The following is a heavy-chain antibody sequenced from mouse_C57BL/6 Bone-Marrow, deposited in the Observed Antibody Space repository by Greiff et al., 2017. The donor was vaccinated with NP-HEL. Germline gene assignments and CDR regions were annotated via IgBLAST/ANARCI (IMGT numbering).Heavy chain of an antibody. Sequence: QVQLQQSGAELVRPGTSVKLSCKASGYTFTSYWMHWVKQRPGQGLEWIGVIDPSDSYTNYNQKFKGKATLTVDTSSSTAYMQLSSLTSEDSAVYYCARGEDYDEGYWGQGTTLTVSS. CDR2: IDPSDSYT. J-gene: IGHJ2*01. D-gene: IGHD2-4*01. CDR3: ARGEDYDEGY. CDR1: GYTFTSYW. V-gene: IGHV1-59*01.